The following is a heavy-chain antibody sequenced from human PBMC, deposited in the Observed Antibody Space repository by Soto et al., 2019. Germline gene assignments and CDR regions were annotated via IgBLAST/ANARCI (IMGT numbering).Heavy chain of an antibody. V-gene: IGHV2-26*01. CDR3: ARRHLAVAVSPWFDT. CDR2: IDSSGEK. J-gene: IGHJ5*02. CDR1: GLSITDSEMG. D-gene: IGHD6-19*01. Sequence: QVTLKESGPVLVNPTETLTLRCTVSGLSITDSEMGVSWIRQPPGQPLEWLAHIDSSGEKSYRTFLKSRLAISKDTSKSQIALTMTNMDPADTATYYCARRHLAVAVSPWFDTWGQGIPVTVSS.